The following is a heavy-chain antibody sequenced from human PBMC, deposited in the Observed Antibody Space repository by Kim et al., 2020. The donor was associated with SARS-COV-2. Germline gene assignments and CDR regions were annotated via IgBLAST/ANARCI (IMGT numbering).Heavy chain of an antibody. Sequence: SETLSLTCTVSGGSISSGGYYWSWIRQHPGKGLEWIGYIYYSGSTYYNPSLKSRVTISVDTSKNQFSLKLSSVTAADTAVYYCARDRRRGLRGYYYYYGMDVWGQGTTVTVSS. CDR2: IYYSGST. D-gene: IGHD5-12*01. CDR3: ARDRRRGLRGYYYYYGMDV. CDR1: GGSISSGGYY. V-gene: IGHV4-31*03. J-gene: IGHJ6*02.